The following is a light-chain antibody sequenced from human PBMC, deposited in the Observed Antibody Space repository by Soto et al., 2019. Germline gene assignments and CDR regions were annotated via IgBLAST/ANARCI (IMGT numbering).Light chain of an antibody. J-gene: IGKJ1*01. V-gene: IGKV1-39*01. CDR1: QSISSY. CDR3: QQSYGTPRT. Sequence: DIQVTQSPSSLSASVGDRVTITCRASQSISSYLNWYQQKPGKAPKLLIYAASSLQSGVPSRFSGRGSVIDFTLSICSLQPEDFATYYCQQSYGTPRTFGQGTKVDIK. CDR2: AAS.